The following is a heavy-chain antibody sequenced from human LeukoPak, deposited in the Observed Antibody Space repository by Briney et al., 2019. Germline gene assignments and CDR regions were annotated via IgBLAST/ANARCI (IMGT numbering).Heavy chain of an antibody. CDR2: IWFDGTNK. V-gene: IGHV3-33*07. Sequence: PGGSLRLSCAASGFSFSRHGMYWVRQAPGKGLEWVAVIWFDGTNKYYADSVKGRFTVSRDNFKNTLNLQINSLRDEDTAVYYCAREFYDSSGYNYLDSWGQGTLVTVSS. CDR3: AREFYDSSGYNYLDS. D-gene: IGHD3-22*01. J-gene: IGHJ4*02. CDR1: GFSFSRHG.